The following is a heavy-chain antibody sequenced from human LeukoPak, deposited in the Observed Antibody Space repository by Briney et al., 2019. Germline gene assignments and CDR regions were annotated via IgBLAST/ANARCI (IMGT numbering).Heavy chain of an antibody. V-gene: IGHV4-59*08. J-gene: IGHJ2*01. D-gene: IGHD4-23*01. Sequence: PSETLSLTCTVSGGSISSYYWSWIRQPPGKGLEWIGYIYYSGSTNYNPSLKSRVTISVDTSKNQFSLKLSSVTAADTAVYYCARLGSPVVTRDSDSWYFDLWGRGTLVTVSS. CDR2: IYYSGST. CDR1: GGSISSYY. CDR3: ARLGSPVVTRDSDSWYFDL.